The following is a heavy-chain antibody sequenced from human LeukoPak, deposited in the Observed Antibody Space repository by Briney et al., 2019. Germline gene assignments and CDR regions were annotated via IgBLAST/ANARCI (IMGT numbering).Heavy chain of an antibody. D-gene: IGHD5-24*01. CDR2: ISGSGGST. CDR3: AEGRWLQFGTSYFDY. J-gene: IGHJ4*02. CDR1: GFTFSSYA. Sequence: GGSLRLSCAASGFTFSSYAMNWVRQAPGKGLEWVSAISGSGGSTYYADSVKGRFTISRDNSKNTLFLQMDSLRAEDTAVYYCAEGRWLQFGTSYFDYWGQGTLVTVSS. V-gene: IGHV3-23*01.